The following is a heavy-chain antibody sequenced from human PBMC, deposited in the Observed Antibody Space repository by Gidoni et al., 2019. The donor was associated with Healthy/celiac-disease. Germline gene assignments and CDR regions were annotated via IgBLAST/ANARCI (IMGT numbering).Heavy chain of an antibody. CDR3: ARVGGYCSGGSCYDPYYFDY. V-gene: IGHV3-33*01. Sequence: QVQLVESGGGVVQPGRSLRLSCAASGFTFSSYGMHWVRQAPGKGRGWVAVIWYDGSNKYYADSVKGRLTISRDNSKNTLYLQMNSLRAEDTAVYYCARVGGYCSGGSCYDPYYFDYWGQGTLVTVSS. CDR1: GFTFSSYG. J-gene: IGHJ4*02. CDR2: IWYDGSNK. D-gene: IGHD2-15*01.